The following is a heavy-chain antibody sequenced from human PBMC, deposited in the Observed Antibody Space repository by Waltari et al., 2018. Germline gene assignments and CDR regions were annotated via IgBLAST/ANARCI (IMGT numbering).Heavy chain of an antibody. D-gene: IGHD3-16*01. J-gene: IGHJ5*02. CDR2: IDPSDSYT. V-gene: IGHV5-10-1*03. CDR1: GDSFPSYW. CDR3: ATTFGGNWFDP. Sequence: EVQLVQSGAEVKTPGESLRISCTGSGDSFPSYWLSWVRQMPGKGLEWRGRIDPSDSYTNYSPSFQGHVTISADKSISTAYLQWSSLKASDTAMYYCATTFGGNWFDPWGQGTLVTVSS.